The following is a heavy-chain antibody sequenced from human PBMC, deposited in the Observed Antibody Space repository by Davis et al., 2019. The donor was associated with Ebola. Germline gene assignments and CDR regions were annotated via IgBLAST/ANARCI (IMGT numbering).Heavy chain of an antibody. D-gene: IGHD6-19*01. CDR3: VKDYSGWYDFFDH. CDR1: GFTFDDYA. CDR2: ISWNSGTI. J-gene: IGHJ4*02. V-gene: IGHV3-9*01. Sequence: PGGSLRLSCAASGFTFDDYAMHWVRQAPGKGLEWVSGISWNSGTIAYADSVKGRFTISRDNAKNSLYLQMNSLSTEDTALYYCVKDYSGWYDFFDHWGQGTLVTVSS.